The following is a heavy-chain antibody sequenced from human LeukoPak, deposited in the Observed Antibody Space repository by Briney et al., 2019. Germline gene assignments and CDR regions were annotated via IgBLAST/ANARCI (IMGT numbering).Heavy chain of an antibody. CDR3: ARSQPGGLPGTPPSGLDV. CDR1: GYTFTSYD. V-gene: IGHV1-8*01. J-gene: IGHJ6*04. CDR2: MNTNTGDT. D-gene: IGHD1-14*01. Sequence: GASVKVSCKASGYTFTSYDINWVRQATGQGLEWMGWMNTNTGDTGYAQKFQGRVTMTRNTFISTAYMKLSSLRSEDTALYYCARSQPGGLPGTPPSGLDVWGKGTTVTVSS.